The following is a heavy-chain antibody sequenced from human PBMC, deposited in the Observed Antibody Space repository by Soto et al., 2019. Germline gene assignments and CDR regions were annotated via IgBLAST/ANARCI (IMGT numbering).Heavy chain of an antibody. J-gene: IGHJ6*02. CDR2: IIPIFGTA. V-gene: IGHV1-69*13. CDR1: GGTFSSYA. CDR3: ARDRNIVATIYNYYGMDV. D-gene: IGHD5-12*01. Sequence: SVKVSCKASGGTFSSYAISWVRQAPGQGLEWMGGIIPIFGTANYAQKFQGRATITADESTSTAYMELSSLRSEDTAVYYCARDRNIVATIYNYYGMDVWGQGTTVTVSS.